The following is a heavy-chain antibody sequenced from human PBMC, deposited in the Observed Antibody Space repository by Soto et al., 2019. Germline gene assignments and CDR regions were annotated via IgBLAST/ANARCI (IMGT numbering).Heavy chain of an antibody. V-gene: IGHV1-69*02. J-gene: IGHJ6*02. CDR1: GGTFSSYT. CDR2: IIPILGIA. Sequence: QVQLVQSGAEVKKPGSSVKVSCKASGGTFSSYTISWVRQAPGQGLEWMGRIIPILGIANYAQKFQGRVTITADKSTSTAYMELSSLRSEDTAVYYCAARGYYYGMDVWGQGTTVSVSS. CDR3: AARGYYYGMDV.